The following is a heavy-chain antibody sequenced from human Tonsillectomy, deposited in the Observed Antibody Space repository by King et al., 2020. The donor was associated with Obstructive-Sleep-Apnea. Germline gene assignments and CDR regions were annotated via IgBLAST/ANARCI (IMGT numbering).Heavy chain of an antibody. J-gene: IGHJ4*02. CDR3: VSRLDYYDSSGYYWGY. CDR1: GYSISSGYY. D-gene: IGHD3-22*01. Sequence: VQLQESGPGLVKPSETLSLTCTVSGYSISSGYYWGWIRQPPGKGLEWIGSIYHSGSTYYNPSLKSRVTISVDTSKNQFSLKLSSVTAADAAVYYCVSRLDYYDSSGYYWGYWGQGTLVTVSS. CDR2: IYHSGST. V-gene: IGHV4-38-2*02.